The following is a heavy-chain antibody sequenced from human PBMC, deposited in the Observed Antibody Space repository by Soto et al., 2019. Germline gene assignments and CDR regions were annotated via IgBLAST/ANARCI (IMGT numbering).Heavy chain of an antibody. CDR3: ARESIAARPMYYYYGMDV. CDR2: IIPIFGTA. CDR1: GGTFSSYA. Sequence: GASVKVSCKASGGTFSSYAISWVRQAPGQGLEWMGGIIPIFGTANYAQKLQGRVTITADESTSTAYMELSSLRSEDTAVYYCARESIAARPMYYYYGMDVWGQGTTVTVSS. V-gene: IGHV1-69*13. J-gene: IGHJ6*02. D-gene: IGHD6-6*01.